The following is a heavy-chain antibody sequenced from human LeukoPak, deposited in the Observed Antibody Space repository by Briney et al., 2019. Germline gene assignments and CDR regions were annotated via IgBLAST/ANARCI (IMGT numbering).Heavy chain of an antibody. J-gene: IGHJ3*02. Sequence: SENLSLTCTVSGGSISSYYWSWIRQPAGKGLEWIGRIYTSGSTNYNPSLKSRVTMSVDTSKNQFSLKLSSVTAADTAVYYCARDLITIFGVVLDAFDIWGQGTMVTVSS. CDR2: IYTSGST. V-gene: IGHV4-4*07. CDR3: ARDLITIFGVVLDAFDI. D-gene: IGHD3-3*01. CDR1: GGSISSYY.